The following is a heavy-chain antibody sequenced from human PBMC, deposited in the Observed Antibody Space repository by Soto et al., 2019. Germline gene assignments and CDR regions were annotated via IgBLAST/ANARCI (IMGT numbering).Heavy chain of an antibody. CDR1: GGSKSSNY. Sequence: PSETLALTCTGSGGSKSSNYWTWIRRSPGKGLEWIGYIYYTGSTKYNPSLQIRVTISLDTSKNLFSLRLTSVPSADTAVYYCARGGSYGDFFDYWGQGAQVTVSS. CDR2: IYYTGST. V-gene: IGHV4-59*01. CDR3: ARGGSYGDFFDY. J-gene: IGHJ4*02. D-gene: IGHD4-17*01.